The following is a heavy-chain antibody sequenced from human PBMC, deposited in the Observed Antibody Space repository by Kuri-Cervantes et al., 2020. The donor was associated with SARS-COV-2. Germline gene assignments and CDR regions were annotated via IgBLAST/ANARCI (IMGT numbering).Heavy chain of an antibody. CDR3: ARLWNWNYPGY. CDR2: IYQSGST. J-gene: IGHJ4*02. V-gene: IGHV4-4*02. CDR1: GGSISSSNW. Sequence: FAVSGGSISSSNWGGWVRQPPGKGLGWIGEIYQSGSTNYNPSLKSRVTISVATSKNQFSLKLSSVTAADTAVYYCARLWNWNYPGYWGPGTLVHVSS. D-gene: IGHD1-7*01.